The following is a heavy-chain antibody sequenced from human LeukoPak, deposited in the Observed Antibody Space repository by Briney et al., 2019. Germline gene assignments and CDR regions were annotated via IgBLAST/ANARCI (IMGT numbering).Heavy chain of an antibody. V-gene: IGHV4-31*03. D-gene: IGHD5-12*01. Sequence: PSETLSLTCTVSGGSISSGGYYWSWIRQHPGKGLEWNGYIYYSGSTYYNPSLKSRVTISVDTSKNQFSLKLSSVTAADTAVYYCARDLMSGYEGWFDPWGQGTLVTVSS. CDR3: ARDLMSGYEGWFDP. CDR1: GGSISSGGYY. J-gene: IGHJ5*02. CDR2: IYYSGST.